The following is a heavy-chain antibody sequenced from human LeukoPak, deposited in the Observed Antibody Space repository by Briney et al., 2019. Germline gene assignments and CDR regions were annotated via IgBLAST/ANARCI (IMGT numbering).Heavy chain of an antibody. CDR3: ASGPLWFGELLAYFDY. CDR1: GYTFTSYG. CDR2: ISAYNGNT. J-gene: IGHJ4*02. V-gene: IGHV1-18*01. D-gene: IGHD3-10*01. Sequence: ASVKASCKASGYTFTSYGISWVRQAPGQGLEWMGWISAYNGNTNYAQKLQGRVTMTTDTSTSTAYMELRSLRSDDTAVYYCASGPLWFGELLAYFDYWGQGTLVTVSS.